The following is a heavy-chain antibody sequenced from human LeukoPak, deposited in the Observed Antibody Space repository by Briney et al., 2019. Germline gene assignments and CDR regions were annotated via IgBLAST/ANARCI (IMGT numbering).Heavy chain of an antibody. Sequence: PGGSLRLSCAASGFTFSSYAVSWVRQAPGKGLEWVSAISGSGGSTYYADSVKGRFTISRDNAKNSLYLQMNRLRAEDTAVYYGARAMTIGANIYSFDYWGQGTLVTVSS. CDR1: GFTFSSYA. V-gene: IGHV3-23*01. J-gene: IGHJ4*02. D-gene: IGHD4/OR15-4a*01. CDR3: ARAMTIGANIYSFDY. CDR2: ISGSGGST.